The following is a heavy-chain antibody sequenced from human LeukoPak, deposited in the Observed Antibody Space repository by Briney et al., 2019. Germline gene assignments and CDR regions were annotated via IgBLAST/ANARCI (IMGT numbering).Heavy chain of an antibody. Sequence: SETLSLTCTVSGVSISSTSYCWGWIRQPPGKGLEWIGSIYYSGRTYYYPSLKSRLTISVDTPKNQFSLKLSSVTAADTAVYYCAQSLGASTWFGNWFDPWGQGTLVTASS. CDR3: AQSLGASTWFGNWFDP. CDR2: IYYSGRT. D-gene: IGHD3-10*01. CDR1: GVSISSTSYC. J-gene: IGHJ5*02. V-gene: IGHV4-39*01.